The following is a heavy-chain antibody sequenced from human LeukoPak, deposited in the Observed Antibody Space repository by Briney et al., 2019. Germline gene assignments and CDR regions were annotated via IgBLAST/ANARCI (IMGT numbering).Heavy chain of an antibody. CDR2: INPRGGST. CDR1: GYTFTKYY. V-gene: IGHV1-46*01. CDR3: ARDPKDDTSGYYYFDY. Sequence: ASVKVSCKASGYTFTKYYIHWVRQAPGQGLEWMGIINPRGGSTICSQKFQGRVAMTRDMSTSTVYMELSSLRSEDTALYYCARDPKDDTSGYYYFDYWGQGTLVTVSS. D-gene: IGHD3-22*01. J-gene: IGHJ4*02.